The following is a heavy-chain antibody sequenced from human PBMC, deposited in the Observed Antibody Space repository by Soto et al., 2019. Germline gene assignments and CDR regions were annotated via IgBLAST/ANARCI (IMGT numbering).Heavy chain of an antibody. V-gene: IGHV4-39*01. CDR3: AGRNYGTNWGFDP. Sequence: SETLSLTCTFSCGSIRSSSYYWGWIRQPPGKGLEWIGSFYYSGSTYYNPSLKSRVTISVDTSKNQFSLKLTSVTAADTGVYYCAGRNYGTNWGFDPWGQGTLVTVSS. CDR1: CGSIRSSSYY. D-gene: IGHD1-7*01. CDR2: FYYSGST. J-gene: IGHJ5*02.